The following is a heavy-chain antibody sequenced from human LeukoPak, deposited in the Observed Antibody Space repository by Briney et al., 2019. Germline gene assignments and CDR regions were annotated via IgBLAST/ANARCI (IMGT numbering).Heavy chain of an antibody. CDR3: AKEKNSYSSSSGQGY. CDR1: GFTFSSYG. D-gene: IGHD6-6*01. Sequence: PGGSLGLSCAASGFTFSSYGMHWVRQAPAKGLEGVAFIRYDGSNKYYADSVKGRLTISRDNSKNTLYLQMTSLRGDDTAVYYCAKEKNSYSSSSGQGYWGQGTLVTVSS. J-gene: IGHJ4*02. V-gene: IGHV3-30*02. CDR2: IRYDGSNK.